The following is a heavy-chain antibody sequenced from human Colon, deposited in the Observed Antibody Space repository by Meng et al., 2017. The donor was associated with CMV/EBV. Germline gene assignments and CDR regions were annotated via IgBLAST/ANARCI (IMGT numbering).Heavy chain of an antibody. CDR1: GASINSAVSA. Sequence: AVSGASINSAVSAWTWIRHPPGMGLEWIGNVYTTGSTYYTPSLKSRVTISVDVSKNQFSLQLRSVTAADTAVYYCARGNGDHLFDYWGQGTLVTVSS. D-gene: IGHD2-8*01. J-gene: IGHJ4*02. CDR2: VYTTGST. CDR3: ARGNGDHLFDY. V-gene: IGHV4-30-2*01.